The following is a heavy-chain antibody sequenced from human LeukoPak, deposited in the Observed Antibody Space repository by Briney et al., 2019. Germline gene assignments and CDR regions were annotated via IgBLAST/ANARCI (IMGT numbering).Heavy chain of an antibody. V-gene: IGHV4-59*08. D-gene: IGHD1-26*01. CDR3: ARQLAGGSYYFDY. Sequence: SETLSLTCTVSGGSISTYYWNWIRQPPGKGLEWIGYIYHSGSTNYNPSLQSRVTISVDTSKNQFSLNLNSVTAADTAVYYCARQLAGGSYYFDYWGQGTLVTVSS. CDR2: IYHSGST. J-gene: IGHJ4*02. CDR1: GGSISTYY.